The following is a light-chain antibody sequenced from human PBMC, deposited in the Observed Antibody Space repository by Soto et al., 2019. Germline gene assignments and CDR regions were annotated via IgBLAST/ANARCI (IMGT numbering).Light chain of an antibody. CDR2: GAS. V-gene: IGKV3-20*01. J-gene: IGKJ1*01. Sequence: EIVLTQSPGTLSLSPGERTTLSCRASQSVSSNFLDWYQQKPGQAPRLLIYGASSRATGSPDRFSGSGSGTDFTLTISRLEPQDFAVYYCQQYETSPRTFGQGTKVEI. CDR3: QQYETSPRT. CDR1: QSVSSNF.